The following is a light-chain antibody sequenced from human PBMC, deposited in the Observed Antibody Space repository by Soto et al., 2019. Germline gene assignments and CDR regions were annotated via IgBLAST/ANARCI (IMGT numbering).Light chain of an antibody. CDR1: QGISTY. CDR2: GAS. J-gene: IGKJ2*01. CDR3: QQAYIKPYT. V-gene: IGKV1-39*01. Sequence: DIQVTQSPVSLSASVGDRVTITCRTSQGISTYLNWYQQKAGDAPRLLISGASDLENGVPSRFSGSGSGADFPLTINSLRPEDFATYYCQQAYIKPYTFGQGTKLEI.